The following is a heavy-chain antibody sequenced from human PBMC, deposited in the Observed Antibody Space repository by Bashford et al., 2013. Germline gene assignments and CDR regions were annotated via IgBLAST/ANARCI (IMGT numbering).Heavy chain of an antibody. Sequence: RLSCAASGFIFRSYAMNWVRQAPGKGLEWVGFIRSKAYGGTTEYAASVKGRFIISRDDSKSIAYLQMNSLKTEDTAVYYCTRLGIYGDSRTYWGQGTLVTVSS. CDR3: TRLGIYGDSRTY. D-gene: IGHD4-17*01. J-gene: IGHJ4*02. V-gene: IGHV3-49*02. CDR2: IRSKAYGGTT. CDR1: GFIFRSYA.